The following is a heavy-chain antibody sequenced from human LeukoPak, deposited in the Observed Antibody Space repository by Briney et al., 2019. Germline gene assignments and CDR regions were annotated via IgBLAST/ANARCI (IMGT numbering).Heavy chain of an antibody. D-gene: IGHD2/OR15-2a*01. CDR2: IYHSGST. CDR3: ARDLQFYGYYFDY. CDR1: GGSISSSNW. Sequence: SETLSLTCAVSGGSISSSNWWSWVRQPPGKGLEWIGEIYHSGSTNYNPSLKSRVTISVDTSKNQFSLKLSSVTAADTAVYYCARDLQFYGYYFDYWGQGTLVTVSS. J-gene: IGHJ4*02. V-gene: IGHV4-4*02.